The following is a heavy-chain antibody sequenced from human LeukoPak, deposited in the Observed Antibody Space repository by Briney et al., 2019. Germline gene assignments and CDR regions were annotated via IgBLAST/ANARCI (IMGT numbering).Heavy chain of an antibody. J-gene: IGHJ4*02. D-gene: IGHD3-22*01. CDR2: ISYDGSNK. CDR3: ASLMYYDSSGTRDY. Sequence: GRSLRLSCAASGFTFSSYAMHWVRQAPGKGLEWVAVISYDGSNKYYADSVKGRFTISRDNSKNTLYLQMNSLRAEDTAVYYCASLMYYDSSGTRDYWGQGTLVTVSS. V-gene: IGHV3-30-3*01. CDR1: GFTFSSYA.